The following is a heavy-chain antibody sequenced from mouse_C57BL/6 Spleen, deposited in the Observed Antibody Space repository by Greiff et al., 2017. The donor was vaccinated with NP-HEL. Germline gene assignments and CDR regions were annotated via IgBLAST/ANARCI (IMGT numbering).Heavy chain of an antibody. CDR1: GYSITSGYY. Sequence: EVKLQESGPGLVKPSQSLSLTCSVTGYSITSGYYWNWIRQFPGNKLEWMGYISYDGSNNYKPSLKNRISITRDTSKNQFFLKLNSVTTEDTATYYCAREEDYDVRYFDYWGQGTTLTVSS. CDR3: AREEDYDVRYFDY. V-gene: IGHV3-6*01. CDR2: ISYDGSN. J-gene: IGHJ2*01. D-gene: IGHD2-4*01.